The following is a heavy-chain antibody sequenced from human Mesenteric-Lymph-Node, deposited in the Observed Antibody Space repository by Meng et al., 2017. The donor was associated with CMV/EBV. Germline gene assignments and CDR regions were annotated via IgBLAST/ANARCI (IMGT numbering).Heavy chain of an antibody. J-gene: IGHJ4*02. Sequence: QLKGPGPGLVKPSETLSLSCIVSGDSISNSTYYWTWIRQPPGKGLEWIGSVHHSGTTYYNPSLKGRLTISVDTSANLFSLRLTTVTAADTATYYCARRGNYDSDYSEYWGQGTLVTVSS. CDR3: ARRGNYDSDYSEY. CDR1: GDSISNSTYY. CDR2: VHHSGTT. V-gene: IGHV4-39*01. D-gene: IGHD3-22*01.